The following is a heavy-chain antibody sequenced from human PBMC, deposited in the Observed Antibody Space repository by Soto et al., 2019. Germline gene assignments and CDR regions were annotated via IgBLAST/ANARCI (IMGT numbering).Heavy chain of an antibody. CDR1: GFTFSSYA. J-gene: IGHJ6*02. CDR2: ISGSGGST. D-gene: IGHD3-10*01. V-gene: IGHV3-23*01. Sequence: LRLSCAASGFTFSSYAMSWVRQAPGKGLEWVSAISGSGGSTYYADSVKGRFTISRDNSKNTLYLQMNSLRAEDTAVYYCAKGTRILWFGELFDGMDVWGQGTTVTVSS. CDR3: AKGTRILWFGELFDGMDV.